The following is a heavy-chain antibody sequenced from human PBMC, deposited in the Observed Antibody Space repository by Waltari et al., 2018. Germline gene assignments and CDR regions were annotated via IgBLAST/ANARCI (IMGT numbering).Heavy chain of an antibody. J-gene: IGHJ5*02. D-gene: IGHD2-2*02. CDR1: GYTFTSYD. CDR3: ARGRIVPAAIPRGWFDP. V-gene: IGHV1-8*03. CDR2: MNPNSGNT. Sequence: QVQLVQSGAEVKKPGASVKVSCKASGYTFTSYDINWVRQATGQGLERMGRMNPNSGNTGYAQKFQGRVTITRNTSISTAYMELSSLRSEDTAVYYCARGRIVPAAIPRGWFDPWGQGTLVTVSS.